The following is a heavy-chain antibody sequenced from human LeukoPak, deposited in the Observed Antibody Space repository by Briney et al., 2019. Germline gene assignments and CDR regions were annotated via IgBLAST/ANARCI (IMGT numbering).Heavy chain of an antibody. CDR2: ISSSSSYI. V-gene: IGHV3-21*01. CDR3: ARDGGGSSSWYFDY. J-gene: IGHJ4*02. Sequence: PGGSLRLSCAASGFTFSSYSMNWVRQAPGKGLEWVSSISSSSSYIYYADSVKGRFTISRDNAKNSLYLQMNSLRAEDTAVYYCARDGGGSSSWYFDYWGQGTLVTVSS. CDR1: GFTFSSYS. D-gene: IGHD6-13*01.